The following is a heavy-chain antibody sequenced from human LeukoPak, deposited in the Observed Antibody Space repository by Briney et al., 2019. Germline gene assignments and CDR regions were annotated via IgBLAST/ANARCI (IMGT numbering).Heavy chain of an antibody. D-gene: IGHD2-2*01. Sequence: SETLSLTCTVSGVSMGAYYWSWIRQPPGKGLEWIGYVYYRGITNYNPSLQSRVTISMDTSKNQFSLKLSSVTAADTAVYYCARDPHRDPKVVPAAMLDSYWGQGTLVTVSS. CDR2: VYYRGIT. V-gene: IGHV4-59*12. J-gene: IGHJ4*02. CDR1: GVSMGAYY. CDR3: ARDPHRDPKVVPAAMLDSY.